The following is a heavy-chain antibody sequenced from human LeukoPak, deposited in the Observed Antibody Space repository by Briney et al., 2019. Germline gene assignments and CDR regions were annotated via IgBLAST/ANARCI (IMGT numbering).Heavy chain of an antibody. CDR1: GYNFTSYG. V-gene: IGHV1-18*01. Sequence: GASVKVSCKASGYNFTSYGISWVRQAPGQGLEWMGWISAYNGHTNYGQKFQDRIAMTADTSTTTAFMELRSLRSDDTAMYFCARDSPRPEWLQEYYFDSWGQGTLFTVSS. D-gene: IGHD5-12*01. J-gene: IGHJ4*02. CDR2: ISAYNGHT. CDR3: ARDSPRPEWLQEYYFDS.